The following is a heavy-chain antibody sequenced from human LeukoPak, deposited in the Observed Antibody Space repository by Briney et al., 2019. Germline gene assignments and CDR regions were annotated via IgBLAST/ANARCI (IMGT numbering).Heavy chain of an antibody. CDR3: ASQWLADS. CDR1: GYHFTNYW. V-gene: IGHV5-51*01. D-gene: IGHD6-19*01. CDR2: IYPRDSDT. J-gene: IGHJ4*02. Sequence: GESLKISCKGSGYHFTNYWIGWVRQMPGKGLEWMGIIYPRDSDTRYSPSFQGQVTISADKSISTAYLQWSTLKASDTAVYYCASQWLADSWGQGTLVTVSS.